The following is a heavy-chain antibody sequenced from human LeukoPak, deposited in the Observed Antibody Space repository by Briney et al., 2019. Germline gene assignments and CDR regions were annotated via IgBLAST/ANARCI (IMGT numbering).Heavy chain of an antibody. CDR2: IYSSGGT. CDR3: ARDIGDSSSYFDS. D-gene: IGHD6-6*01. Sequence: PSETLSLTCTVSGGSLNNYYWSWIRQPAGKGLEWIGRIYSSGGTNYSPSLKSRVTMSVDTSKNQFSLKLTSVTAADTAVYYCARDIGDSSSYFDSWGQGTQVTVSS. V-gene: IGHV4-4*07. J-gene: IGHJ4*02. CDR1: GGSLNNYY.